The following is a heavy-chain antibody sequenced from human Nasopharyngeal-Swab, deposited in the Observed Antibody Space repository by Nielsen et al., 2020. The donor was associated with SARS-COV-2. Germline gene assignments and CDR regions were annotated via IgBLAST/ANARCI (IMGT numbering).Heavy chain of an antibody. Sequence: SETLSLTCTVSGGSISGGSYYWSWIRQPAGKGLEWIGRIYTSGSTNYNPSLKSRVTISVDTSKNQFSLKLSSVTAADTAVYYCARDPGFSYYEGWFDPWGQGTLVTVSS. CDR1: GGSISGGSYY. CDR3: ARDPGFSYYEGWFDP. J-gene: IGHJ5*02. D-gene: IGHD3-3*01. V-gene: IGHV4-61*02. CDR2: IYTSGST.